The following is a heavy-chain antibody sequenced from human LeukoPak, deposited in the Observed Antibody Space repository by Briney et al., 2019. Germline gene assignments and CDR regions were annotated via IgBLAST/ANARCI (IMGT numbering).Heavy chain of an antibody. D-gene: IGHD3-22*01. CDR2: INHSGRI. CDR1: GESFSGHY. Sequence: SETLSLTCAVYGESFSGHYWSFIRQTPGQGLEWIGEINHSGRINYNPSLVGRVTVSVDTSKNQFSLNLSSVTAADTAVYYCARGHYDSGGHYYGIRAYYFDYWGQGTLVTVSS. CDR3: ARGHYDSGGHYYGIRAYYFDY. V-gene: IGHV4-34*01. J-gene: IGHJ4*02.